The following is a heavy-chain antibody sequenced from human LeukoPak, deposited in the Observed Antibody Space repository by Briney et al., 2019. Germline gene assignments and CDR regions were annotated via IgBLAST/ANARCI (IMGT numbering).Heavy chain of an antibody. CDR1: GGSISSSSYY. V-gene: IGHV4-39*07. CDR3: ARGADSSGYYSIFYFDY. Sequence: PSETLSLTCTVSGGSISSSSYYWGWIRQRPGKGLEWIGGISFSGNTNYNPSLKSRVTISVDTSKNQFSLKLSSVTAADTAVYYCARGADSSGYYSIFYFDYWGQGTLVTVSS. J-gene: IGHJ4*02. CDR2: ISFSGNT. D-gene: IGHD3-22*01.